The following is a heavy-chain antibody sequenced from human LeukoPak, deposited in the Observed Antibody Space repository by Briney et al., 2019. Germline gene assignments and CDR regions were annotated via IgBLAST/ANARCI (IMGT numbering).Heavy chain of an antibody. D-gene: IGHD6-13*01. V-gene: IGHV3-33*01. CDR2: IWYDGSIK. Sequence: GGSLRLSCAASGFNFSSHGMHWVRQAPGKGLEWVAVIWYDGSIKYYADSVKGRFTVSRDNSKNTLYLQMNSLRAEDTAVYYCARAPFGQQLVLGYWGQGTLVTVSS. J-gene: IGHJ4*02. CDR3: ARAPFGQQLVLGY. CDR1: GFNFSSHG.